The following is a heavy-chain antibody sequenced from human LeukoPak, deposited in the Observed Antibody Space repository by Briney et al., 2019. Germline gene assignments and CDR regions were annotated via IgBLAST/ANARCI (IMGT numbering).Heavy chain of an antibody. CDR2: IYAGDSDT. CDR1: GYIFTSYW. J-gene: IGHJ4*02. CDR3: ARHGYSDTSGYYWYY. D-gene: IGHD3-22*01. Sequence: GESLKISCKASGYIFTSYWIAWVRQMPGKGLEWMGFIYAGDSDTRYSPPFQGQVTISVDRSIGTAYLQWSSLKASDTAMYYCARHGYSDTSGYYWYYWGQGTLVTVSS. V-gene: IGHV5-51*01.